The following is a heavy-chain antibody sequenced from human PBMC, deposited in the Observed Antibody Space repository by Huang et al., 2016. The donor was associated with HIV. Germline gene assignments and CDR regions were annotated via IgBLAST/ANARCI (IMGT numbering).Heavy chain of an antibody. Sequence: QVQLVESGGGVVQPGRSLRLSCAASGFSFSTYGIHWVRQAPGKGVEWVGVISYDGNKKYYADSVKGRFTISRDNSNNTLFLQMNSLGAEDTAVYYCGKDWTGSSGWFTLHYYYYGMDVWGQGTTVTVSS. CDR2: ISYDGNKK. CDR1: GFSFSTYG. CDR3: GKDWTGSSGWFTLHYYYYGMDV. J-gene: IGHJ6*02. V-gene: IGHV3-30*18. D-gene: IGHD6-19*01.